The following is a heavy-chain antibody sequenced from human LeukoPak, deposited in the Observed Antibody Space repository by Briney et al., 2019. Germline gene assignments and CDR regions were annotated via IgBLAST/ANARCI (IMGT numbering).Heavy chain of an antibody. Sequence: SETLSLTCAVYGGSFSRYYWTWIRQPPGKGLEWIGEINHSGSTNYNPSLKSRVTISVDTSKNQFSLKLSSVTAADTAVYYCARKGGIRIAALDYWGQGTLVTVSS. V-gene: IGHV4-34*01. D-gene: IGHD6-13*01. CDR1: GGSFSRYY. J-gene: IGHJ4*02. CDR3: ARKGGIRIAALDY. CDR2: INHSGST.